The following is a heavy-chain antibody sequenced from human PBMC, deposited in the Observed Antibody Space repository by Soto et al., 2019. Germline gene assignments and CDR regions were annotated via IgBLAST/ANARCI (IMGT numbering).Heavy chain of an antibody. J-gene: IGHJ4*02. D-gene: IGHD1-26*01. V-gene: IGHV3-21*01. CDR2: ISSSSSYI. Sequence: KSGGSLRLSCSASGFTFSSYSMNWVRQASGKGLEWVSSISSSSSYIYYADSVKGRITISRDKAKNSLYLRMNSLRAEDTAVYYCGRLNSGTFSNDYWGQGIPVTVSS. CDR1: GFTFSSYS. CDR3: GRLNSGTFSNDY.